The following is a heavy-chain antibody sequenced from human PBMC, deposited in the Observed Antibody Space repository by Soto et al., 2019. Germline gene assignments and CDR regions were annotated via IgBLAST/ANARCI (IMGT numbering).Heavy chain of an antibody. CDR2: INPNSGGT. CDR3: ARIAIAASHYSGMDV. Sequence: QVQLVQSGAEVKKPGASVKVSCKASGYTFTGYYMHWVRQAPGQGLEWMGWINPNSGGTNYAQKFQGRVTMTRDTSISTAYMELSRLRSDDTAVYYCARIAIAASHYSGMDVWGQGTTVTGSS. J-gene: IGHJ6*02. D-gene: IGHD6-13*01. V-gene: IGHV1-2*02. CDR1: GYTFTGYY.